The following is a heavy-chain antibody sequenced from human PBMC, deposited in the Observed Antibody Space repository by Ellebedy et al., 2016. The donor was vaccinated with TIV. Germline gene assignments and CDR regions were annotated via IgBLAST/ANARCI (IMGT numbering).Heavy chain of an antibody. J-gene: IGHJ4*02. Sequence: GGSLRLSXAASGFTFSRHWMSWVRQAPGQGLEWVANIKEDGSEKYYVDSVKGRFTISRDNAKNSLYLQMNSLRAEDTAVYYCARARGFDHWGQGTLVTVSS. V-gene: IGHV3-7*01. CDR1: GFTFSRHW. CDR3: ARARGFDH. CDR2: IKEDGSEK.